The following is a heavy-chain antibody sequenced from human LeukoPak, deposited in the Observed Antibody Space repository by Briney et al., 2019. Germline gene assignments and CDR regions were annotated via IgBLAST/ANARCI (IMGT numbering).Heavy chain of an antibody. CDR2: IKQDGSEK. CDR3: ARSQDGYRVDFDY. Sequence: GGSLRLSCAASGFTFSSYWMSWVRQAPGKGLEWVANIKQDGSEKYYVDSVKGRFTISRDNAKNSLYLQMNSLRAEDTAVYYCARSQDGYRVDFDYWGQGTLVTVSS. V-gene: IGHV3-7*01. J-gene: IGHJ4*02. D-gene: IGHD5-24*01. CDR1: GFTFSSYW.